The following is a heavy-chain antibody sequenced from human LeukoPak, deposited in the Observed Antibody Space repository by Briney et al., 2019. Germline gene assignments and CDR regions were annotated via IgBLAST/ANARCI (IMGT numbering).Heavy chain of an antibody. Sequence: PLETLSLTCTVSGGSISSSSYYWGWIRQPPGKGLEWIGSIYYSGSTYYNPSLKSRVTISVDTSKNQFSLKLSSVTAADTAVYYCARGYYDYVWGSYRHQSLNFDYWGQGTLVTVSS. D-gene: IGHD3-16*02. CDR1: GGSISSSSYY. CDR3: ARGYYDYVWGSYRHQSLNFDY. J-gene: IGHJ4*02. CDR2: IYYSGST. V-gene: IGHV4-39*01.